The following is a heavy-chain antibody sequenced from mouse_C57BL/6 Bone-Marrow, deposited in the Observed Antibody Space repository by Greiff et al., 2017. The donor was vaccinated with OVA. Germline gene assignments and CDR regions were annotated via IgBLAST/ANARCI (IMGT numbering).Heavy chain of an antibody. CDR1: GYTFTSYG. D-gene: IGHD1-1*01. J-gene: IGHJ4*01. Sequence: QVQLQQSGAELARPGASVKLSCKASGYTFTSYGISWVKQRPGQGLEWIGEFYPRSGDTYYNEKFKGKATLTADTSSSTAYLELRSLPSEDSAVYVRARYGDYCTMDYWGTGTSVTVSS. V-gene: IGHV1-81*01. CDR3: ARYGDYCTMDY. CDR2: FYPRSGDT.